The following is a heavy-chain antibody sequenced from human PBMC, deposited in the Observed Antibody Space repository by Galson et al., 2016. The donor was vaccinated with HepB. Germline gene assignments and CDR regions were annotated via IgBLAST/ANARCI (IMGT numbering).Heavy chain of an antibody. D-gene: IGHD1-1*01. CDR3: AKDLRT. V-gene: IGHV3-23*01. Sequence: SLRLSCAASGFRFGAYAMSWVRQAPGKGLEWVSAMTGGGITTYYLDSVKGRIVIAIDNSKTTLFLQMNNLRAEDTATYYCAKDLRTWGQGTLVTVSS. CDR2: MTGGGITT. J-gene: IGHJ4*02. CDR1: GFRFGAYA.